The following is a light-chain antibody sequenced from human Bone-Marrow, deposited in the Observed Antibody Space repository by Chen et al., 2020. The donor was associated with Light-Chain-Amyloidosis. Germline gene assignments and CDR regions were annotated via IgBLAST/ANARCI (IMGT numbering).Light chain of an antibody. CDR2: DAS. Sequence: DIQMTQSPSTLSASVGDRVTITCRASQSISSWLAWYQQKPGKAPKLLIYDASSLESGVTSRFSGSGSGTEFTLTISSLQPDDFATYYCQQYNSYWTLGQGTKVEIK. V-gene: IGKV1-5*01. J-gene: IGKJ1*01. CDR1: QSISSW. CDR3: QQYNSYWT.